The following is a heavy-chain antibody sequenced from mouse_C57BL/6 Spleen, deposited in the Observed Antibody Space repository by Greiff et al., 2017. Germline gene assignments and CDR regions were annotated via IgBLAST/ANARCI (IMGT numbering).Heavy chain of an antibody. Sequence: QVQLKESGPELVKPGASVKISCKASGYSFASYDIHWVKQRPVQGLEWIGWIYPGSGNTKYNEKFKGKATLTADTSSSTAYMQLSSLISGDSAVYYCARWRDDCSSYDYFDYWGEGTTLTVSS. CDR3: ARWRDDCSSYDYFDY. V-gene: IGHV1-66*01. D-gene: IGHD1-1*01. CDR1: GYSFASYD. J-gene: IGHJ2*01. CDR2: IYPGSGNT.